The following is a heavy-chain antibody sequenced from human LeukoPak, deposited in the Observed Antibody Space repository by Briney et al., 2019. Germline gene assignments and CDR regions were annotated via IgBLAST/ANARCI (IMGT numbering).Heavy chain of an antibody. Sequence: PGGSLRLSCAASGFTFSSYWMHWVRQAPGKGLVWVSRINSDGTTTSYADSVNGRFTISRDNAKNTLYLQMNSLKTEDTAVYYCTGINDYYFDYWGQGTLVTVSS. CDR3: TGINDYYFDY. D-gene: IGHD1-1*01. V-gene: IGHV3-74*01. CDR1: GFTFSSYW. J-gene: IGHJ4*02. CDR2: INSDGTTT.